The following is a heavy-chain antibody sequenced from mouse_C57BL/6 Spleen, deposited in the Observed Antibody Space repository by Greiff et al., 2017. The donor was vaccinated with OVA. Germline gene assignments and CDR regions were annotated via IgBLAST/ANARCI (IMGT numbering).Heavy chain of an antibody. V-gene: IGHV1-80*01. Sequence: QVQLQQSGAELVKPGASVKISCKASGYAFSSYWMNWVKQRPGKGLEWIGQIYPGDGDTNYNGKFKGKATLTADKSSSTAYMQLSSLTSEDSAVYFCARQDYYCSHYFDYWGQGTTLTVSS. CDR2: IYPGDGDT. CDR1: GYAFSSYW. D-gene: IGHD1-1*01. J-gene: IGHJ2*01. CDR3: ARQDYYCSHYFDY.